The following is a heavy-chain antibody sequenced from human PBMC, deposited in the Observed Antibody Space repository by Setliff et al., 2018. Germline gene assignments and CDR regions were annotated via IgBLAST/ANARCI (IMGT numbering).Heavy chain of an antibody. CDR2: MNSDGSTK. CDR1: GFTFRSYW. D-gene: IGHD2-2*01. Sequence: PGGSLRLSCAASGFTFRSYWMHWVRQAPGEGLVWVSRMNSDGSTKNYADSVEGRFTISRDNAKNTLYLQMNSLRAEDTAVYYCARGGCSATSCLDYWGQGILVTVSS. V-gene: IGHV3-74*01. CDR3: ARGGCSATSCLDY. J-gene: IGHJ4*02.